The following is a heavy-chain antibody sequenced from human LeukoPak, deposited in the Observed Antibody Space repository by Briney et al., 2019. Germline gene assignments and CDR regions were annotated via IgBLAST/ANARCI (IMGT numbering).Heavy chain of an antibody. CDR2: ISSGSEK. CDR3: ARDLELSAVYYFDS. V-gene: IGHV3-30*04. J-gene: IGHJ4*02. Sequence: GRSLRPSCEASGFTFSIFPMHWVRQAPGKGLEWVAPISSGSEKYYADSVKGRFTISRDNSKNMLYLQMNSLRADDTAVYYCARDLELSAVYYFDSWGQGTLVIVSS. CDR1: GFTFSIFP. D-gene: IGHD3-3*01.